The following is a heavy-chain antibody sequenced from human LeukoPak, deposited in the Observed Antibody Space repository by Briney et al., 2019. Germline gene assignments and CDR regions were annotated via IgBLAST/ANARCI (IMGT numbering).Heavy chain of an antibody. CDR3: ARYERGRDGYNYAFDI. J-gene: IGHJ3*02. CDR2: INPNSGGT. V-gene: IGHV1-2*02. D-gene: IGHD5-24*01. CDR1: GYTFTGYY. Sequence: GASVKVSCKASGYTFTGYYMHWVRQAPGQGLEWMGWINPNSGGTNYAQKFQGRVTMTRDTSISTAYMELSRLRSDDTAVYYCARYERGRDGYNYAFDIWGQGTMVTVSS.